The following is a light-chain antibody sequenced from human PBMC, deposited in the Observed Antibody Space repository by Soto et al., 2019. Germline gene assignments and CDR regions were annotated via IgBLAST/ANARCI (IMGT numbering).Light chain of an antibody. V-gene: IGKV1-9*01. CDR1: QGISSY. J-gene: IGKJ1*01. CDR3: QQLNSYPRT. CDR2: AAS. Sequence: DIQLTQSPSFLSASVGDRVTITCRASQGISSYLAWYQQKPGKAPKLLIYAASTLQSGVPSRFSGSGSGTEFTLAISSLQPEDFATYYCQQLNSYPRTFGLGTKVEIK.